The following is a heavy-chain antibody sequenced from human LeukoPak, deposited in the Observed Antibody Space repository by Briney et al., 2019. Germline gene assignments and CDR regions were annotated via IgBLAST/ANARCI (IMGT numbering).Heavy chain of an antibody. J-gene: IGHJ3*02. CDR3: ARVRLGRRDDAFDI. CDR1: GYTFTSYY. V-gene: IGHV1-46*01. D-gene: IGHD6-6*01. Sequence: ASVKVSCKASGYTFTSYYMHWVRQAPGQGLEWMRIINPSGGSTSYAQKFQGRVTMTRDMSTSTVYMELSSLRSEDAAVYYCARVRLGRRDDAFDIWGQGTMVTVSS. CDR2: INPSGGST.